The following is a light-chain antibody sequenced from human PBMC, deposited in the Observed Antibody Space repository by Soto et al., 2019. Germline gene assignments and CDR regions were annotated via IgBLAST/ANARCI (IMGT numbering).Light chain of an antibody. CDR1: SSNVGIND. V-gene: IGLV2-14*01. CDR2: EVS. Sequence: QSVLTQPPSLSAAPGQTVSISCSGSSSNVGINDVSWYQHVPGTAPKLIIYEVSNRPSGVSNRFSGSKSANTASLTISGLQAEDEADYHCSSYKTGSTVVFGTGTKLTVL. CDR3: SSYKTGSTVV. J-gene: IGLJ1*01.